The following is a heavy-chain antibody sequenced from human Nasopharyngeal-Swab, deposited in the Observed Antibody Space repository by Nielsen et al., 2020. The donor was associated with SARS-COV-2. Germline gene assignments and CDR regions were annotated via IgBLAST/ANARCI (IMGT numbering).Heavy chain of an antibody. CDR3: AKDSRVYSYGNFDY. Sequence: GGSLRLSCAASGFTFSKFAMGWVRQAPGKGLEWVSGISGSGAATYYADSVRGRFTISRDNSKDTLYLQMNSLGAEDTALYYCAKDSRVYSYGNFDYWGQGTLVTVSS. D-gene: IGHD5-18*01. V-gene: IGHV3-23*01. J-gene: IGHJ4*02. CDR1: GFTFSKFA. CDR2: ISGSGAAT.